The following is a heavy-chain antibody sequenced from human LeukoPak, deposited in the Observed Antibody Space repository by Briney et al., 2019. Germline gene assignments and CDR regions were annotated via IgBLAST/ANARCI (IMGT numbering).Heavy chain of an antibody. CDR3: ARDQGSGSYFSH. CDR1: GGSISSHY. V-gene: IGHV4-59*11. J-gene: IGHJ4*02. CDR2: IYYGGST. D-gene: IGHD1-26*01. Sequence: SETLSPTCTVSGGSISSHYWSWIRQPPGKGLEWIGYIYYGGSTNYNPSLKSRVTISVDTSKNQFSLKLSSVTAADTAVYYCARDQGSGSYFSHWGQGTLVTVSS.